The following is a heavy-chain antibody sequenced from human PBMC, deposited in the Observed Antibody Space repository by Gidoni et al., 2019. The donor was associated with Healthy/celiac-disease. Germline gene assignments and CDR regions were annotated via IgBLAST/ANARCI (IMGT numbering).Heavy chain of an antibody. D-gene: IGHD2-21*02. CDR3: AKPLGALVVTAYDY. V-gene: IGHV3-23*01. CDR1: GFTFSSYA. J-gene: IGHJ4*02. CDR2: ISGSGGST. Sequence: EVQLLESGGGLVQPGGSLRLSCAASGFTFSSYAMSWVRQAPGKGLEGVSAISGSGGSTYYADSVKGRFTISRDNSKNTLYLQMNSLRAEDTAVYYCAKPLGALVVTAYDYWGQGTLVTVSS.